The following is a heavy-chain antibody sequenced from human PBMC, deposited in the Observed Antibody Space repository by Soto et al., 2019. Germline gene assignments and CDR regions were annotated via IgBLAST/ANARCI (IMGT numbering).Heavy chain of an antibody. CDR3: ASGASRWYPYFVDS. CDR1: EGTFNSYA. V-gene: IGHV1-69*01. Sequence: QAQLFQSGAEVRKPGSSVKLSCKASEGTFNSYAIAWVRQAPGQGLECMGGIIPYYNTLNYAQKFQDRVKITADDSTNTGYMELSSLRSDDTAVYFCASGASRWYPYFVDSWAQGTLVTVSS. CDR2: IIPYYNTL. D-gene: IGHD6-13*01. J-gene: IGHJ4*02.